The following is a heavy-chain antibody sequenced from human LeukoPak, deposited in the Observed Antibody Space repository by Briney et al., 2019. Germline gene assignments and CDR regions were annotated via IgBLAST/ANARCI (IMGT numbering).Heavy chain of an antibody. Sequence: PGRSLRLSCAASGFNLSSYPMHWVRQAPGKGLEWVAVISYDGSNKYYADSVKGRFTISRDNSKNTLYLQMNRLRAEDTAVYYCAREGEGNYYDSSGLYRDAFDIWGQGTMVTVSS. CDR1: GFNLSSYP. CDR2: ISYDGSNK. J-gene: IGHJ3*02. CDR3: AREGEGNYYDSSGLYRDAFDI. D-gene: IGHD3-22*01. V-gene: IGHV3-30-3*01.